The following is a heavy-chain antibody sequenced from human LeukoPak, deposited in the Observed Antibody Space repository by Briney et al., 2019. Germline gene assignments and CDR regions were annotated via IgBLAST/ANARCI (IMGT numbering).Heavy chain of an antibody. CDR1: GYTFTSYD. CDR3: ARDQVARDIVVVLAATGTIDY. D-gene: IGHD2-15*01. J-gene: IGHJ4*02. Sequence: ASVNVSCKASGYTFTSYDINWVRQATGQGLEWMGWMNPNSGNTGYAQKFQGRVTVTRNTSISTAYMELSSLRSDDTAVYYCARDQVARDIVVVLAATGTIDYWGQGTLVTVSS. CDR2: MNPNSGNT. V-gene: IGHV1-8*03.